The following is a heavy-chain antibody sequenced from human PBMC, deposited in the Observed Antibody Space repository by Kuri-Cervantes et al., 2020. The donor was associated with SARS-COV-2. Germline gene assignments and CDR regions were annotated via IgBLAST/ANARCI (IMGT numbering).Heavy chain of an antibody. Sequence: ASVKVSCKASGYTFTSYYMHWVRQAPGQGLEWMGIINPSGGSTSYAQKFQGRVTMTRDTSTSTVYMELSSLRSEDTAVYYCASSMATHTPLSYWGQGTLVTVSS. CDR3: ASSMATHTPLSY. V-gene: IGHV1-46*01. J-gene: IGHJ4*02. CDR1: GYTFTSYY. D-gene: IGHD5-24*01. CDR2: INPSGGST.